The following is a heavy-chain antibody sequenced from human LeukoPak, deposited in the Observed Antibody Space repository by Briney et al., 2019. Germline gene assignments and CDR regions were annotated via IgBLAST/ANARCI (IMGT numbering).Heavy chain of an antibody. V-gene: IGHV1-69*01. CDR2: IIPIFGTA. CDR1: GGTFSSYA. D-gene: IGHD3-10*01. J-gene: IGHJ6*04. Sequence: SVKVSCKASGGTFSSYAISWVRQAPGQGLEWMGGIIPIFGTANYAQKFQGRVTITADESTSTAYMELSSLRSEDTAVYYCARWSYYGSGSYYNMGYYYYYGMDVWGKGTTATVSS. CDR3: ARWSYYGSGSYYNMGYYYYYGMDV.